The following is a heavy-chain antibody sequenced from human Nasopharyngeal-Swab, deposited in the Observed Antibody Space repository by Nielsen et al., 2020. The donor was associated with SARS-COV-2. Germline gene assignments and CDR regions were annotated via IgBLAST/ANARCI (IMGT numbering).Heavy chain of an antibody. CDR1: GFSFTNYV. Sequence: ASVKVSCKASGFSFTNYVIHWVRQAAGQRPEWMGWIYVGNGDTQYTPNFQGRVTFTRDTSANTAYMEMSSLTSEDTAVFYCASPDYGDYWGQGTLVTVSS. V-gene: IGHV1-3*01. CDR3: ASPDYGDY. CDR2: IYVGNGDT. J-gene: IGHJ4*02.